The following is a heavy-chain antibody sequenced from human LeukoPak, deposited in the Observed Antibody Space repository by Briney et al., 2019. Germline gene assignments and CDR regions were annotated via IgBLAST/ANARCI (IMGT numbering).Heavy chain of an antibody. CDR3: ARDGYNSWYFDY. CDR2: INPNSGGT. Sequence: ASVKVSCKASGYTFTAYYMHWVRQAPGQVLEWMGWINPNSGGTNYAQKFQGRVTMTRDTSISTAYMELSRLRSDDTAVYYCARDGYNSWYFDYWGQGTLVTVSS. J-gene: IGHJ4*02. V-gene: IGHV1-2*02. CDR1: GYTFTAYY. D-gene: IGHD5-24*01.